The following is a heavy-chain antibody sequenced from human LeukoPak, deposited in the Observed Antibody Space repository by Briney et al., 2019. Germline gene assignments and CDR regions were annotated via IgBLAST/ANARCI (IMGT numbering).Heavy chain of an antibody. J-gene: IGHJ4*02. CDR1: GFTFISYS. Sequence: GGSLRLSCAASGFTFISYSMNWVRQAPGKGLEWVSSISSSSSYIYYADSVKGRFTISRDNAKNSLYLQMNSLRAEDTAVYYCARVVNGDGYNPFDYWGQGTLVTVPS. CDR2: ISSSSSYI. V-gene: IGHV3-21*01. CDR3: ARVVNGDGYNPFDY. D-gene: IGHD5-24*01.